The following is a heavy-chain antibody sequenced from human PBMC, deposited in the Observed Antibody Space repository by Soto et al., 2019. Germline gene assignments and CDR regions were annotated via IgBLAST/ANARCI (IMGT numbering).Heavy chain of an antibody. V-gene: IGHV1-46*01. CDR1: GYTFTSYY. CDR2: INPSVGST. J-gene: IGHJ6*02. CDR3: ARGPEGLYSYCGMDV. Sequence: ASVKVSCKASGYTFTSYYMHWVRQAPGQGLEWMGIINPSVGSTSYAQKFQGRVTMTRDTSTSTVYMELSSLRSEDTAVYYCARGPEGLYSYCGMDVWGQGTTVTVSS.